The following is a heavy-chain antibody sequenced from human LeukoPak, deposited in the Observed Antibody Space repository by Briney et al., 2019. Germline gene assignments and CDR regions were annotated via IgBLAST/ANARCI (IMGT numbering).Heavy chain of an antibody. CDR3: PTETNGCNYFY. CDR1: GVSFSTSD. Sequence: PAGSLRLSCTASGVSFSTSDCNWVRQPPGKGLEWVACIGPTGSDRYHPDPINGRSTPSRDHTTNFPYLQTNSPRAHGPCLYFCPTETNGCNYFYWGEGTLLTVSS. J-gene: IGHJ4*02. D-gene: IGHD5-24*01. V-gene: IGHV3-21*06. CDR2: IGPTGSDR.